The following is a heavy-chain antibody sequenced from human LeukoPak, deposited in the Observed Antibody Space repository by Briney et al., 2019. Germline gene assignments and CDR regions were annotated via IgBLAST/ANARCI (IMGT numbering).Heavy chain of an antibody. CDR2: IKQDGSEK. CDR1: GFAFSSYW. Sequence: PGGSLRLSCAASGFAFSSYWMSWVRQAPGKGLEWVANIKQDGSEKYYVDSVKGRFTISRDNAKNSLYLQMNSLRAEDTAVYYCARGPHIVVVPAALDYWGQGTLVTVSS. J-gene: IGHJ4*02. V-gene: IGHV3-7*01. CDR3: ARGPHIVVVPAALDY. D-gene: IGHD2-2*01.